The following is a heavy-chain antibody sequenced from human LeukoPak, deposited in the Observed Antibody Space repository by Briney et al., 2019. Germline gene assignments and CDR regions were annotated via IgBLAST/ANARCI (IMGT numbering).Heavy chain of an antibody. CDR1: GGSISSGGYS. CDR2: IYHSGST. CDR3: ARGPYDFWSGYYMWFDY. V-gene: IGHV4-30-2*01. J-gene: IGHJ4*02. D-gene: IGHD3-3*01. Sequence: SETLSLTCAVSGGSISSGGYSWSWNRQPPGKGLEWIGYIYHSGSTYYNPSLKSRVTISVDRSKNQFSLKLSSVTAADTAVYYCARGPYDFWSGYYMWFDYWGQGTLVTVSS.